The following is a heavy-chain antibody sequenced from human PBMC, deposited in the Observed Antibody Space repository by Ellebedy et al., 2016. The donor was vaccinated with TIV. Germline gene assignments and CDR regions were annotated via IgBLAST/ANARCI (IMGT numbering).Heavy chain of an antibody. V-gene: IGHV1-69*13. Sequence: SVKVSXKASGGTFSSYAISWVRQAPGQGLEWMGGIIPIFGTANYAQKFQGRVTITADESTSTAYMELSSLRSEDTAVYYCARAHGGVVAAMRSYYYYYMDVWGKGTTVTVSS. J-gene: IGHJ6*03. CDR3: ARAHGGVVAAMRSYYYYYMDV. D-gene: IGHD2-15*01. CDR1: GGTFSSYA. CDR2: IIPIFGTA.